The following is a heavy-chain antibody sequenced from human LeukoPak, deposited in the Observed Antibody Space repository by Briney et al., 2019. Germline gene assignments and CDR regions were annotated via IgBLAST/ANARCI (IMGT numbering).Heavy chain of an antibody. D-gene: IGHD3-3*01. CDR1: GGSISSYY. CDR3: ARGRYDLWSGYSYYYYYYMDV. CDR2: IYYSGST. Sequence: SETLSLTCTVSGGSISSYYWSWIRQPPGKGLEWIGYIYYSGSTNYNPSLKSRVTISVDTSKNQFSLKLSSVTAADTAVYYCARGRYDLWSGYSYYYYYYMDVWGKGTTVTVSS. V-gene: IGHV4-59*01. J-gene: IGHJ6*03.